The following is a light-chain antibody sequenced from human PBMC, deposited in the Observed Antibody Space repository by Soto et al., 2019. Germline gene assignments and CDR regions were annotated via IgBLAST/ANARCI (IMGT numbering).Light chain of an antibody. J-gene: IGKJ4*01. CDR1: QNIGKN. V-gene: IGKV3-11*01. Sequence: EIVLTQSPATLSLSPGERAILSCRASQNIGKNLGWYRQKPGQAPTLPIYDSFNRATGVPARFSGSGSGTDFTLTISRLEPEDFAVYYCQHRDDWPPGATFGGGTTVEI. CDR3: QHRDDWPPGAT. CDR2: DSF.